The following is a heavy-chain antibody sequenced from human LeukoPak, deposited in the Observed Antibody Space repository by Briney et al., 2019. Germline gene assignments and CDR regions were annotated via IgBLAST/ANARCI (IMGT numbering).Heavy chain of an antibody. D-gene: IGHD4-11*01. CDR1: GFSVSDTL. J-gene: IGHJ5*02. CDR2: IYDDDRT. Sequence: GGSLRLSCTASGFSVSDTLMDWVRQAPGKGLEWVSVIYDDDRTVYTDSVKGRFTFSRDSSKNTVYLQMNSLRPGDSAVYYCTRDRARTQSWVEFDLWGLGTLVTVSS. CDR3: TRDRARTQSWVEFDL. V-gene: IGHV3-66*02.